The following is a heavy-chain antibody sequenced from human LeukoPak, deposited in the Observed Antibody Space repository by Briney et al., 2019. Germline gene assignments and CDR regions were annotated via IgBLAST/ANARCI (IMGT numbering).Heavy chain of an antibody. CDR2: ISSSGSTI. CDR1: GFTFSSYE. V-gene: IGHV3-48*03. Sequence: GGSLRLSCAASGFTFSSYEMNWVRQAPGKGLEWGSYISSSGSTIYYADSVKGRFTISRDNAKNSLYLQMNSLRAEDTAVYYCAREYYYDSSGYTNYYYGMDVWGQGTTVTVSS. D-gene: IGHD3-22*01. J-gene: IGHJ6*02. CDR3: AREYYYDSSGYTNYYYGMDV.